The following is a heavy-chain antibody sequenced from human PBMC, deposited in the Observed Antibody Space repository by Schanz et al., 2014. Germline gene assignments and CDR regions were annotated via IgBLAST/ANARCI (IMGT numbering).Heavy chain of an antibody. CDR1: GFTFSAYG. D-gene: IGHD4-17*01. CDR3: AKDPHRDYGGKPQTFDI. J-gene: IGHJ3*02. V-gene: IGHV3-33*06. Sequence: QVQLVESGGGVVQPGRSLRLSCAASGFTFSAYGMHWVRQAPGKGLERVEVIWFDGNNKFYADSVKGRFTISRDNSKNTLYLQRSSLRAENTALYYCAKDPHRDYGGKPQTFDIWGQGTMVTVSS. CDR2: IWFDGNNK.